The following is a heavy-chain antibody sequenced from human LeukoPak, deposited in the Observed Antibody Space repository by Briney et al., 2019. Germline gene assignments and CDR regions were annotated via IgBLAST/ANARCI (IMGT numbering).Heavy chain of an antibody. D-gene: IGHD4-17*01. V-gene: IGHV4-4*02. Sequence: SGTLSLTCAVSGGSISSNNWWSWVRQSPGKGLEWIGELYHSGSTNYNPSLKSRVTVSVDKSKNQFSLKLTSVTAADTAVYYCARDDGEPFDLWGRGTLVTVSS. J-gene: IGHJ2*01. CDR3: ARDDGEPFDL. CDR1: GGSISSNNW. CDR2: LYHSGST.